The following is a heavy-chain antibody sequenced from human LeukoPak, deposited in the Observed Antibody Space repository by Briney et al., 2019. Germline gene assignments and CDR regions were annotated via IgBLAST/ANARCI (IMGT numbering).Heavy chain of an antibody. V-gene: IGHV3-33*01. CDR3: AGGDSGWLLDY. CDR1: GFSFSRYG. Sequence: GGSLRLSCAASGFSFSRYGMHWVRQAPGKGLERVAVVRFDERNKYYADSVKGRFTISRDNSKNTLYLQMNSLRVEDTAVYYCAGGDSGWLLDYWGQGTAVTVSS. D-gene: IGHD6-19*01. J-gene: IGHJ4*02. CDR2: VRFDERNK.